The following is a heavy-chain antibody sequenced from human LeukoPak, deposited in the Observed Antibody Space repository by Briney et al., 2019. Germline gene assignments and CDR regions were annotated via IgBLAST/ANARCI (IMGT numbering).Heavy chain of an antibody. CDR2: IYSGGST. CDR3: ATYSSSWGHFDY. D-gene: IGHD6-13*01. Sequence: GGSLRLSCAASGFTVSSNYMSWVRQAPGKGLEWVSVIYSGGSTYYADSVKGRFTISRDDSQNTLYLQMNSLRAEDTAVYYCATYSSSWGHFDYWGQGTLVTVSS. CDR1: GFTVSSNY. V-gene: IGHV3-53*01. J-gene: IGHJ4*02.